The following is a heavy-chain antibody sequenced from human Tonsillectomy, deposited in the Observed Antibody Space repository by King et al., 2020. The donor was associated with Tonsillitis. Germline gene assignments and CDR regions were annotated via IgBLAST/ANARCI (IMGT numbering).Heavy chain of an antibody. CDR2: IYPGDSDT. V-gene: IGHV5-51*01. CDR1: GYSFSTYW. CDR3: ARSTRYFDWLLYGLYFDL. D-gene: IGHD3-9*01. J-gene: IGHJ2*01. Sequence: QLVQSGAEVKKPGESLRVSCKPSGYSFSTYWTGWVRQMPGKGLEWMGIIYPGDSDTRYSPSFQGQVTISADTSISTAYLQWSSLKASDTAIYYCARSTRYFDWLLYGLYFDLWGRGTVVTVSS.